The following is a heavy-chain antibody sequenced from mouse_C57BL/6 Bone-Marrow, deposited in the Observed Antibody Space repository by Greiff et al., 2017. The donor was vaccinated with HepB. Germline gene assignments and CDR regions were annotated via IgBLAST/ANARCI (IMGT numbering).Heavy chain of an antibody. CDR2: IRNKANGYTT. CDR3: ARPSYDGYYRYAMDY. Sequence: EVKLMESGGGLVQPGGSLSLSCAASGFTFTDYYMSWVRQPPGKALEWLGFIRNKANGYTTEYSASVKGRFTISRDNSQSILYLQMNALRAEDSATYYCARPSYDGYYRYAMDYWGQGTSVTVSS. V-gene: IGHV7-3*01. J-gene: IGHJ4*01. D-gene: IGHD2-3*01. CDR1: GFTFTDYY.